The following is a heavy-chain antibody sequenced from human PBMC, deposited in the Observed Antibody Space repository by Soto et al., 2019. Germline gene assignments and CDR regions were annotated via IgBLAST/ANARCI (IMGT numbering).Heavy chain of an antibody. J-gene: IGHJ2*01. CDR1: GFTFSSYA. CDR2: ISGSGGST. V-gene: IGHV3-23*01. D-gene: IGHD3-3*02. CDR3: XXXXXXXXXXXXXXXIRVGYFAL. Sequence: EVQLLESGGGLVQPGGSLRLSCAASGFTFSSYAMSWVRQAPGKGLEWVSAISGSGGSTYYADSVKGRFTISRDNSKNTLYXQMNSLRAEXXXXXXXXXXXXXXXXXXXXXXIRVGYFALWGRGTLVTVSS.